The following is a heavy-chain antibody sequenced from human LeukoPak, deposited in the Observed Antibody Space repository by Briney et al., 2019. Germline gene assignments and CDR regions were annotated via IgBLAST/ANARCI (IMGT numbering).Heavy chain of an antibody. CDR1: GGTFSSYT. Sequence: ASVKVSCKASGGTFSSYTINWVRQAPGQGLEWMGWINPNSGGTNYAQKFQGRVTMTRDTSISTAYMELSRLRSDDTAVYYCARDALGQTTVVSYWYFDLWGRGTLVTVSS. CDR3: ARDALGQTTVVSYWYFDL. D-gene: IGHD4-23*01. V-gene: IGHV1-2*02. CDR2: INPNSGGT. J-gene: IGHJ2*01.